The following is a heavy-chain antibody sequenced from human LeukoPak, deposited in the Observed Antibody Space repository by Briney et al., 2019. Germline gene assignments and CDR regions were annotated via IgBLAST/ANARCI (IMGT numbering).Heavy chain of an antibody. CDR1: GFTFSSYA. CDR2: ISYDGSNK. CDR3: ARDRTPSYDSRYDAFDI. J-gene: IGHJ3*02. V-gene: IGHV3-30*04. Sequence: LPGRSLRLSCAASGFTFSSYAMHWVRQAPGKGLEWVAVISYDGSNKYYADSVKGRFTISRDNSKNTLYLQMNSLRAEDTAVYYCARDRTPSYDSRYDAFDIWGQGTMVTVSS. D-gene: IGHD3-22*01.